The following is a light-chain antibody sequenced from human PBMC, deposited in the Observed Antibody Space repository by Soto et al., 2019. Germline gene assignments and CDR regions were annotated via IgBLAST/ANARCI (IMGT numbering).Light chain of an antibody. V-gene: IGKV3-20*01. CDR3: QQYGSSPLT. Sequence: EIVLTQSPGTLSLSPGERATLSCRASQSVSSSYLAWYQQKPSQAPRLLIYGASSRATGIPDRFSGSGSGTDFTLTISRLEPEDFAVYYCQQYGSSPLTFGPGTKVDIK. CDR1: QSVSSSY. CDR2: GAS. J-gene: IGKJ3*01.